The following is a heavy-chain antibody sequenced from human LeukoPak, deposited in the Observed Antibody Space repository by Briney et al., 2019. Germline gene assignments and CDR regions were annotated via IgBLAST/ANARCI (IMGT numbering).Heavy chain of an antibody. CDR2: ISISGSTI. CDR3: AKGSGMRVVRATSLDY. J-gene: IGHJ4*02. Sequence: GGSLRLSCAASGFTFNDYYMSWIRQAPGQGLEWVSYISISGSTIDYTDSVKGRFTITKDNSKNTVYLQMNSLRTEDTALYYCAKGSGMRVVRATSLDYWGQGTLVTVSS. D-gene: IGHD1-26*01. CDR1: GFTFNDYY. V-gene: IGHV3-11*04.